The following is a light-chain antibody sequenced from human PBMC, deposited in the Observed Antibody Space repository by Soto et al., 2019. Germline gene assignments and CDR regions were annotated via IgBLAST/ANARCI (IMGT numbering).Light chain of an antibody. CDR1: SSNIGSNT. J-gene: IGLJ1*01. V-gene: IGLV1-44*01. Sequence: QLVLTQPPSASGTPGQRVTISCSGSSSNIGSNTVNWYQQLPGTAPKLLIYSNNERPSGVPDRFSGSKSGPSASLAISGLQSEDEADFYCAAWDDSLNAYVIGTGTKLTVL. CDR3: AAWDDSLNAYV. CDR2: SNN.